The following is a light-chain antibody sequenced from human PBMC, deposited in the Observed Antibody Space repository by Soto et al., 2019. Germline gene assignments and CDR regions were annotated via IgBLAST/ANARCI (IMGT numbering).Light chain of an antibody. Sequence: QSALTQPPSVSGAPGQRVTISCTGSSSNIGAGYDVHWYQQHPGKAPKLMIYEVSKRPSGVSNRFSGSKSGNTASLTISGLQAEDEADYYCCSYAGSSTPLIFGTGTKVTVL. V-gene: IGLV2-23*02. CDR1: SSNIGAGYD. J-gene: IGLJ1*01. CDR3: CSYAGSSTPLI. CDR2: EVS.